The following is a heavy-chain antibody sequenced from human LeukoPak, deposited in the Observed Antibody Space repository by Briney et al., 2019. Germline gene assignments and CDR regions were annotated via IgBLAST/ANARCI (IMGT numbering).Heavy chain of an antibody. J-gene: IGHJ4*02. CDR2: INPNSGGT. V-gene: IGHV1-2*02. D-gene: IGHD6-19*01. CDR3: ARDKRGSGWRAFFDY. Sequence: ASVKVSCKASGYTFTGYYMHWVRQAPGQGLEWMGWINPNSGGTNYAQKFQGRVTMTRDTSISTAYMELSRLRSDDTAVYYCARDKRGSGWRAFFDYWGQGTLVTVSS. CDR1: GYTFTGYY.